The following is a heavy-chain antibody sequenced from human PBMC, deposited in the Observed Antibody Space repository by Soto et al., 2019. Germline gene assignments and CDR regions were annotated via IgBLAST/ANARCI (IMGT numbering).Heavy chain of an antibody. CDR1: GYTFTSYD. CDR3: VVLMVYGSDAFDI. Sequence: ASVKVSCKASGYTFTSYDINWVRQATGQGLEWMGWMNPNSGNTGYAQKFQGRVTMTRNTSISTAYMELSSLRSEDTAVYYCVVLMVYGSDAFDIWGQGTMVTVS. D-gene: IGHD2-8*01. J-gene: IGHJ3*02. V-gene: IGHV1-8*01. CDR2: MNPNSGNT.